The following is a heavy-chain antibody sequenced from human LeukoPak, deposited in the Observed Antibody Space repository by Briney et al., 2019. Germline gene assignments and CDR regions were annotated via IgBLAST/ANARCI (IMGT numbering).Heavy chain of an antibody. Sequence: SQTLSLTCAVSGGSISSGGDSWGWIRQPPGKVLEWIGYIYQSGTAYYNPSLKSRITISVDRSKNQFSLKLGSVTAADTAFYYCVRGNRNYGDLPFDFWGQGTLVTVSS. CDR1: GGSISSGGDS. J-gene: IGHJ4*02. V-gene: IGHV4-30-2*01. CDR3: VRGNRNYGDLPFDF. CDR2: IYQSGTA. D-gene: IGHD4-17*01.